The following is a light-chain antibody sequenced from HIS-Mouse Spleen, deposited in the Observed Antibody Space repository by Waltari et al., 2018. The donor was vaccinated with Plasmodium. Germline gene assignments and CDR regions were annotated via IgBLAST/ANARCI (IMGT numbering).Light chain of an antibody. CDR3: QAWDSSTVV. J-gene: IGLJ2*01. CDR2: QVI. Sequence: SYELTQPPSVSVSPGQTASITCSGDKLGDNYACWYQQKPGQSPVLVIYQVIKRPSGIPGRVSGANSGNTATLTISGTQAMDEADYYCQAWDSSTVVFGGGTKLTVL. V-gene: IGLV3-1*01. CDR1: KLGDNY.